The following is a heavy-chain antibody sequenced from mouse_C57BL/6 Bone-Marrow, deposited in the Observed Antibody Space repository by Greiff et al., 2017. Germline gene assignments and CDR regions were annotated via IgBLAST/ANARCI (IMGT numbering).Heavy chain of an antibody. CDR3: ASSYYVSSSWFAY. CDR2: IWGVGST. CDR1: GFSLTSYG. J-gene: IGHJ3*01. D-gene: IGHD1-1*01. Sequence: VKLVESGPGLVAPSQSLSITCTVSGFSLTSYGVDWVRQSPGKGLEWLGVIWGVGSTNYNSALKSRLSLSKDNSKSQVFLKMNSLQTDDTAMYYCASSYYVSSSWFAYWGQGTLVTVSA. V-gene: IGHV2-6*01.